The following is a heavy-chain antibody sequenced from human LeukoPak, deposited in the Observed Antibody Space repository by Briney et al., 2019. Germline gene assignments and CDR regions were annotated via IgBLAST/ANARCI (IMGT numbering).Heavy chain of an antibody. J-gene: IGHJ6*02. CDR3: ARELKLGIPSHYYYYGMDV. V-gene: IGHV6-1*01. Sequence: SQTLSLTCAISGDSVSSNSAAWNWIRQSPSRGLEWLGRTYYRSKWYNDYAVSVKSRITINPDTSKNQFSLQLNSVTPEDTAVYYCARELKLGIPSHYYYYGMDVWGQGTTVTVSS. CDR1: GDSVSSNSAA. D-gene: IGHD7-27*01. CDR2: TYYRSKWYN.